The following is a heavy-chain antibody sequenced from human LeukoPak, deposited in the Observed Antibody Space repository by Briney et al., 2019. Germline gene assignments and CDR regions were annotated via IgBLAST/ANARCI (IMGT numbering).Heavy chain of an antibody. V-gene: IGHV1-69*13. CDR3: ARPLHYGSGSYYET. J-gene: IGHJ5*02. CDR2: IIPIFGTA. D-gene: IGHD3-10*01. Sequence: SVKVSCKASGGTFSSYAISWVRQAPGQGLEWMGGIIPIFGTANYAQKFQGRVTITADESTSTAYMELSSLRSEDTAVYYCARPLHYGSGSYYETWGQGTLVTVSS. CDR1: GGTFSSYA.